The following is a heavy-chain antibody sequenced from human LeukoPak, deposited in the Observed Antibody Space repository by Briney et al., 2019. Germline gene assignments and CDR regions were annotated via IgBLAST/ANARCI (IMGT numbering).Heavy chain of an antibody. CDR2: IYHSGST. Sequence: SETLSLTCTVSGDSISSYYWSWIRQPPGKGLDWIGYIYHSGSTNYNPSLKSRVTISADTSKDQFSLKLASVTAADTAVYYCATGYSSTWYYFDYWDQGTLVTVSS. D-gene: IGHD6-13*01. V-gene: IGHV4-59*01. CDR3: ATGYSSTWYYFDY. J-gene: IGHJ4*02. CDR1: GDSISSYY.